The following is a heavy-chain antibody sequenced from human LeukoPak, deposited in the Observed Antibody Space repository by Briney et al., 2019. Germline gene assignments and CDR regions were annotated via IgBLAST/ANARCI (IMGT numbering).Heavy chain of an antibody. D-gene: IGHD2/OR15-2a*01. CDR2: IIPIFGTA. J-gene: IGHJ3*02. CDR1: GGTFSSYA. CDR3: LSMASSDAFDI. V-gene: IGHV1-69*06. Sequence: SVKVSCKASGGTFSSYAISWVRQAPGQGLEWMGRIIPIFGTANYAQKFQGRVTITADKSTSTAYMELSSLRFEDTAVYYCLSMASSDAFDIWGQGTMVTVSS.